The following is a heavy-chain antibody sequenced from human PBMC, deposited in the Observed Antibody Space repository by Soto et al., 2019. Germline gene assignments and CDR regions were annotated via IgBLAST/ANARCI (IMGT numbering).Heavy chain of an antibody. CDR3: AKDSSPRWEVADV. CDR1: GFTFSMYA. J-gene: IGHJ6*02. D-gene: IGHD1-26*01. V-gene: IGHV3-30*04. CDR2: TSSDGASK. Sequence: QVQLVESGGGVVQPGRSLRLSCAVSGFTFSMYAMHWARQAPGKGLEWVAVTSSDGASKYYADSVKGRFTISRDNSKNTLFLQMNSLRPEDTAVYYCAKDSSPRWEVADVWGQGTTVTVSS.